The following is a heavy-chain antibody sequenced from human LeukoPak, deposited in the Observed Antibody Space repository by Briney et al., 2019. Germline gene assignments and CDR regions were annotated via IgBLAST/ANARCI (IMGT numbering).Heavy chain of an antibody. CDR1: GFTVSSNY. CDR3: ARTRGGATPPVDY. D-gene: IGHD5-12*01. Sequence: GGSLRLSCAASGFTVSSNYMSWVRQAPGKGLEWVANIKQDGSEKYYVDSVKGRYTISRDNAKNSLYLQMNSLRAEDTAVYYCARTRGGATPPVDYWGQGTLVTVSS. V-gene: IGHV3-7*01. CDR2: IKQDGSEK. J-gene: IGHJ4*02.